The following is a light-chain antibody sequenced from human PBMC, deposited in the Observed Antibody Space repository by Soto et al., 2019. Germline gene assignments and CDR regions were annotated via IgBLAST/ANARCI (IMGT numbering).Light chain of an antibody. V-gene: IGKV1-17*01. J-gene: IGKJ4*01. CDR2: GAS. Sequence: DLQMTQSPSSLSASVGDRVTITCRASQGIKNDLGWYQQRPGKAPKRLIYGASSLQSGVPSRFSGSGYRTGVTLTMSSLQHEDVATYYRLQHNSYPLTFGGGTKVEIK. CDR3: LQHNSYPLT. CDR1: QGIKND.